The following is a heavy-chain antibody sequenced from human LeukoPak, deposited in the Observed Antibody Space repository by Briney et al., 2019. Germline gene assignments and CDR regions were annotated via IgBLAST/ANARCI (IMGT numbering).Heavy chain of an antibody. J-gene: IGHJ4*02. D-gene: IGHD2-15*01. CDR3: ARGSIVVVVAARLLENYFDY. CDR1: GGSFSGYY. V-gene: IGHV4-34*01. CDR2: NNHSGST. Sequence: SETLSLTCAVYGGSFSGYYWSWIRQPPGKGLEWIGENNHSGSTNYNPSLKSRVTISVDTSKNQFSLKLSSVTAADTAVNYCARGSIVVVVAARLLENYFDYWGQGTLVTVSS.